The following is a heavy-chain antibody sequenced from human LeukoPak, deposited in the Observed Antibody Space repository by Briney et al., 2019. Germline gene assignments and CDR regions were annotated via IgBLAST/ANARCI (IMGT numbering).Heavy chain of an antibody. D-gene: IGHD3-3*01. V-gene: IGHV3-7*01. CDR1: GFTFSSYW. CDR3: ARRITIFGVAYDY. Sequence: GGSLRLSCAASGFTFSSYWMSWVRQPPGKGLEWVANIKQDGSEKYYVDSVKGRFTISRDNAKNSLYLQMNSLRAEDTAVYYCARRITIFGVAYDYWGQGTLVTVSS. J-gene: IGHJ4*02. CDR2: IKQDGSEK.